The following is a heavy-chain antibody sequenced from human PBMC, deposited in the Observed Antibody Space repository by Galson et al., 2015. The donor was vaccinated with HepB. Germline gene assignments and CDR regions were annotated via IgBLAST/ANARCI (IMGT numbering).Heavy chain of an antibody. CDR3: ARALMDIVVVPAAPGY. Sequence: SLRLSCAASGFTFSSYGMNWVRQAPGKGLEWVAVIRYDGSNKYYADSVKGRFTISRDNSKNTLYLQMNSLRAEDTAVYYCARALMDIVVVPAAPGYWGQGTLVTVSS. CDR1: GFTFSSYG. J-gene: IGHJ4*02. CDR2: IRYDGSNK. V-gene: IGHV3-33*01. D-gene: IGHD2-2*03.